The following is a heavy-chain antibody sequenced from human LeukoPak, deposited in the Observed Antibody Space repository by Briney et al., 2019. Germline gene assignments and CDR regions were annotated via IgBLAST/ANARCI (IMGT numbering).Heavy chain of an antibody. CDR3: AKNYCDSSGYYSGGDYFDY. Sequence: PSETLSLTCTISGGSVSDYYWSWIRQSPGKGLEWIGYIYHTGSTSYSPSLKSRVTISVDKSKNQFSLKLSSVTAADTAVYYCAKNYCDSSGYYSGGDYFDYWGQGTLVTVSS. D-gene: IGHD3-22*01. CDR1: GGSVSDYY. CDR2: IYHTGST. V-gene: IGHV4-59*02. J-gene: IGHJ4*02.